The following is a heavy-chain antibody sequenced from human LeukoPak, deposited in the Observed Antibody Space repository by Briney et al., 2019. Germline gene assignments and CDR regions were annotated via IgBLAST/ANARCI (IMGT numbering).Heavy chain of an antibody. CDR2: IDDRGATT. Sequence: PGGSLRLSCAASGFTFDNYAMHWVRQAPGKGLEWVSVIDDRGATTNYADSVKGRFTISRDNSKNTLYLQMISLRVEGTALYYCAKDVRVHSGPYYFDWWGQGTQVTVSS. CDR3: AKDVRVHSGPYYFDW. D-gene: IGHD3-16*01. V-gene: IGHV3-23*01. J-gene: IGHJ4*02. CDR1: GFTFDNYA.